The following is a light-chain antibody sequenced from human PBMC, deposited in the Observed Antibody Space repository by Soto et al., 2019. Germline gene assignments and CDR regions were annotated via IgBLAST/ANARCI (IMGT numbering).Light chain of an antibody. CDR3: QQRSNWPRT. V-gene: IGKV3-11*01. Sequence: EIVLTQSPATLSLSPGERATLSCRASQSVSSYLAWYQQKPGQAPRLLIYDASNRATGIPARFSGSGSGTDFTLTISSLEPEDFAVYYCQQRSNWPRTFGGGTQVDIK. CDR2: DAS. J-gene: IGKJ4*01. CDR1: QSVSSY.